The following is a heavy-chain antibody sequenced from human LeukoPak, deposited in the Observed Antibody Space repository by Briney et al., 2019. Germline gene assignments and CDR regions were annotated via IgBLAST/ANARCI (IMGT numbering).Heavy chain of an antibody. V-gene: IGHV3-23*01. CDR1: GFTFSSYG. CDR2: ISGSGATT. J-gene: IGHJ4*02. CDR3: AKDGYTSSWTFDY. D-gene: IGHD6-13*01. Sequence: GGSLRLSCAASGFTFSSYGMSWVRQAPGKGLEWVSAISGSGATTYYADSVKGRFTISRDNSKNTLYLQMNSLRADDTAVYYCAKDGYTSSWTFDYWGQGTLVTVSS.